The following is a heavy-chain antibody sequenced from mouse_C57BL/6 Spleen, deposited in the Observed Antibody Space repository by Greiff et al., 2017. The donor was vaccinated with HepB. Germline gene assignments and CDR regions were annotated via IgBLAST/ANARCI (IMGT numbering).Heavy chain of an antibody. V-gene: IGHV1-26*01. J-gene: IGHJ3*01. CDR1: GYTFTDYY. CDR2: INPNNGGT. CDR3: ARNYDYDRFAY. D-gene: IGHD2-4*01. Sequence: VQLQQSGPELVKPGASVKISCKASGYTFTDYYMNWVKQSHGKSLEWIGDINPNNGGTSYNQKFKGKATLTVDKSSSTAYMELRSLTSEDSAVYYCARNYDYDRFAYWGQGTLVTVSA.